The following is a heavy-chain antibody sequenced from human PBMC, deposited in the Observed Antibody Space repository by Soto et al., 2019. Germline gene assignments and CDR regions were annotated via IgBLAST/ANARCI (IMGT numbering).Heavy chain of an antibody. CDR2: ISGSGGST. J-gene: IGHJ5*02. CDR1: GFTFSSYA. V-gene: IGHV3-23*01. D-gene: IGHD4-17*01. Sequence: GGSLRLSCAASGFTFSSYAMSWVRQAPGKGLEWVSAISGSGGSTYYADSVKGRFTISRDNSKNTLYLQMNSLRAEDTAVYYCAKDPSAPLSATATVGSFFGWFDPWGQGTLVTVSS. CDR3: AKDPSAPLSATATVGSFFGWFDP.